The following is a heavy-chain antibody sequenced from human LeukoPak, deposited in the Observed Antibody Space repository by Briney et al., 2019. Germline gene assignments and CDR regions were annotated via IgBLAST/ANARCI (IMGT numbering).Heavy chain of an antibody. CDR1: GFTFSSYA. D-gene: IGHD3-3*01. J-gene: IGHJ4*02. Sequence: GGSLRLSCAASGFTFSSYAMSWVRQAPGKGLEWVAVIWYDGSNKYYADSVKGRFTISRDNSKNTLYLQMNSLRAEDTAVYYCARYYDFWSGYSDYWGQGTLVTVSS. CDR3: ARYYDFWSGYSDY. V-gene: IGHV3-33*08. CDR2: IWYDGSNK.